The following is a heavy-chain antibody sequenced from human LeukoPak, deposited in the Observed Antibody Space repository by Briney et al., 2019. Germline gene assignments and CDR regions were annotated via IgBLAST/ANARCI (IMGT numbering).Heavy chain of an antibody. Sequence: ASVKVPCKVSGYTLTELSMHWVRQAPGKGLEWMGGFDPEDGETIYAQKFQGRVTMTEDTSTDTAYMELSSLRSEDTAVYYCATSNPDWNYGSAFDYWGQGTLVTVSS. CDR3: ATSNPDWNYGSAFDY. J-gene: IGHJ4*02. V-gene: IGHV1-24*01. CDR2: FDPEDGET. CDR1: GYTLTELS. D-gene: IGHD1-7*01.